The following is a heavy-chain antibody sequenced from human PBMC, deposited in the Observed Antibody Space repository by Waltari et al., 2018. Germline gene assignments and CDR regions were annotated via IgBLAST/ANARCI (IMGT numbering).Heavy chain of an antibody. CDR2: VQQDGTEK. CDR3: AGDGRGVSSQFNLFDL. D-gene: IGHD6-13*01. Sequence: EVQLVESGGGLVQPGGSLRLSCAASGFTFSNYWMNWLRQAPGKGLGWVANVQQDGTEKYYLDSVKGRFTICRDNAKSSLYLQMGSLRAEDTAIYYRAGDGRGVSSQFNLFDLWGQGLQVTVSS. V-gene: IGHV3-7*01. CDR1: GFTFSNYW. J-gene: IGHJ5*02.